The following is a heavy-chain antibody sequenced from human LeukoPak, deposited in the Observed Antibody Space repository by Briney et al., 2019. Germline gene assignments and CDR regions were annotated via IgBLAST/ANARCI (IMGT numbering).Heavy chain of an antibody. CDR3: ARCISGSYYFDY. V-gene: IGHV1-69*04. D-gene: IGHD1-26*01. CDR1: GGTFSSYA. CDR2: IIPIFGIA. Sequence: SVKVPCKASGGTFSSYAISWVRQAPGQGLEWMGRIIPIFGIANYAQKFQGRVTITADKSTSTAYMELSSLRSEDTAVYYCARCISGSYYFDYWDQGTLVTVSS. J-gene: IGHJ4*02.